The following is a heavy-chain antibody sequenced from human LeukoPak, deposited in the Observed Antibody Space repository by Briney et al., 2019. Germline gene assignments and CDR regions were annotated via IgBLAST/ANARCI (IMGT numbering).Heavy chain of an antibody. CDR2: ISGSGGST. CDR3: ARGPSGYHNT. D-gene: IGHD5-12*01. CDR1: GFTFSSYA. J-gene: IGHJ4*02. V-gene: IGHV3-23*01. Sequence: GGSLRLSCAASGFTFSSYAMSWVRQAPGKGLEWVSAISGSGGSTYYAASVKGRFAISRGNSKNTLYLQMNSLRAEDTAVYYCARGPSGYHNTGGQGTLVTVSS.